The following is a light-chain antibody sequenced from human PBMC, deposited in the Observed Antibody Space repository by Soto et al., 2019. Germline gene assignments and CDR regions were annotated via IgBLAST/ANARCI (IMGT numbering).Light chain of an antibody. J-gene: IGKJ5*01. CDR3: QQYNNWPPIT. CDR1: QSVSSK. Sequence: TLSLSPGERATLSCRASQSVSSKLAWYQQKPGQAPRLLIYGASTRATGIPARFSGSGSGTEFTLSISSLQSEDFAVYYCQQYNNWPPITFGQGTRLEIK. V-gene: IGKV3D-15*01. CDR2: GAS.